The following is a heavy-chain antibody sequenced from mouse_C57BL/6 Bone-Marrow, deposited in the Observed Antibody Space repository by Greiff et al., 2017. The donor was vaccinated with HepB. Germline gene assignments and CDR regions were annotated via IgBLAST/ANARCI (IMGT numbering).Heavy chain of an antibody. CDR1: GFSLTSYG. CDR3: ASHYYGSSYPFAY. CDR2: IWGVGST. D-gene: IGHD1-1*01. J-gene: IGHJ3*01. Sequence: VQGVESGPGLVAPSQSLSITCTVSGFSLTSYGVDWVRQSPGKGLEWLGVIWGVGSTNYNSALKSRLSISKDNSKSQVFLKMNSLQTDDTAMYYCASHYYGSSYPFAYWGQGTLVTVSA. V-gene: IGHV2-6*01.